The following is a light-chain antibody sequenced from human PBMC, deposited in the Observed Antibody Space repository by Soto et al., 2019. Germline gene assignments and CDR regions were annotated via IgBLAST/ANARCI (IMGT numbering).Light chain of an antibody. CDR1: QTIISY. CDR3: QQSYTTPWT. CDR2: MAS. J-gene: IGKJ1*01. V-gene: IGKV1-39*01. Sequence: DIPMTQSPSSLSASVGDRVTITCRASQTIISYLNWYQQKPGQAPKLLIYMASSLQSGVPARFSGSGSGTDFTLTISSLQPEDFAAYYCQQSYTTPWTFGQGTKVEIK.